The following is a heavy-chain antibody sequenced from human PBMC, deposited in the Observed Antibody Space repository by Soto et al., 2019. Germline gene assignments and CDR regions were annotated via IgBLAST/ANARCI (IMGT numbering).Heavy chain of an antibody. V-gene: IGHV3-66*01. J-gene: IGHJ3*01. CDR3: ATMLSGAMFAFDV. CDR1: GFTVSSNY. Sequence: EVQLVESGGDLVQPGGSLRLSCEASGFTVSSNYMTWVRQAPGKGLEWVSIIYSGGSTDYGESAKGRFTNTTDNPKNAIFLQMNRLRAEASAVYYCATMLSGAMFAFDVWGQGTLVTFSS. CDR2: IYSGGST. D-gene: IGHD2-8*01.